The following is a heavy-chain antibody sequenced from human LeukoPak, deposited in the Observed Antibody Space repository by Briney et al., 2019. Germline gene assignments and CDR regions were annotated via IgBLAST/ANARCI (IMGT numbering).Heavy chain of an antibody. D-gene: IGHD4-17*01. CDR3: ARDTVTTFSLDY. Sequence: PSETLSLTCTVSGGSISSGSYYWSWIRQPAGKGLEWIGRIYTSGRTNYNPSLKSRVTISVDTSKNQFSLKLSSVTAADTAVYYCARDTVTTFSLDYWGQGTLVTVSS. CDR1: GGSISSGSYY. J-gene: IGHJ4*02. V-gene: IGHV4-61*02. CDR2: IYTSGRT.